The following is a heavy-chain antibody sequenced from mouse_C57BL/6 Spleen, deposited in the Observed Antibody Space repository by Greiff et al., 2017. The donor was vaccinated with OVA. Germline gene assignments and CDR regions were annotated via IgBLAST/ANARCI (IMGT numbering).Heavy chain of an antibody. CDR3: ARPHYYGSSPWFAY. CDR1: GFTFSDYG. J-gene: IGHJ3*01. V-gene: IGHV5-15*01. D-gene: IGHD1-1*01. Sequence: EVMLVESGGGLVQPGGSLKLSCAASGFTFSDYGMAWVRQAPRKGPEWVAFISNLAYSIYYADTVTGRFTISRENAKNTLYLEMSSLRSEDTAMDYCARPHYYGSSPWFAYWGQGTLVTVSA. CDR2: ISNLAYSI.